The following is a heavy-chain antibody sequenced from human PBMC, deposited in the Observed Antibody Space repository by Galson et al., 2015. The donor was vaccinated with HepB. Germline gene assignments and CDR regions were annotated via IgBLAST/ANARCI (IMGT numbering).Heavy chain of an antibody. J-gene: IGHJ4*02. D-gene: IGHD6-13*01. CDR2: IRSKASNYAT. Sequence: SLRLSCAASGFTFSSSAIHWVRQASGKGPEWVGRIRSKASNYATSYVPSLKGRFTISRDDSKNMAYLHMKSLKTEDTAMYYCTRLGDFSGYSSRWGQGTLVTVSS. CDR3: TRLGDFSGYSSR. CDR1: GFTFSSSA. V-gene: IGHV3-73*01.